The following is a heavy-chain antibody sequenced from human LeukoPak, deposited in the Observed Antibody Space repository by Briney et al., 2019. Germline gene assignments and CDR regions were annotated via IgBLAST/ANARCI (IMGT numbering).Heavy chain of an antibody. CDR2: IRNKARSYTT. V-gene: IGHV3-72*01. CDR1: GFTFSDHY. D-gene: IGHD2-15*01. CDR3: ARGYCSGGSCYFDY. Sequence: GGSLRLSCAASGFTFSDHYMEWVRQAPGKGLEWVGRIRNKARSYTTEYDASVKGRFIVSRDDSKNSVFLQMNSLKTEDTAVCYCARGYCSGGSCYFDYLGQGTLVTVSS. J-gene: IGHJ4*02.